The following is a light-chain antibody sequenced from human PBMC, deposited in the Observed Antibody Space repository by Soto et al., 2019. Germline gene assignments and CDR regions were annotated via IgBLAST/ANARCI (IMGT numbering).Light chain of an antibody. V-gene: IGLV1-44*01. CDR1: RSDIGSNS. CDR3: AAWYDSLTGPV. CDR2: NNN. J-gene: IGLJ1*01. Sequence: QSVLTQPPSASGTPGQTVIISCSGSRSDIGSNSVNWYQHLPGTAPKLLIYNNNQRPSGVPDRFSGSKSGTSASLAISGLQSEDEADYYCAAWYDSLTGPVFGTGTKVTVL.